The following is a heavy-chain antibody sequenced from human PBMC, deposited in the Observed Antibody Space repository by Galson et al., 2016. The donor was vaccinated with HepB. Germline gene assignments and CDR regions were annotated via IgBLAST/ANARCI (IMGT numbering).Heavy chain of an antibody. CDR2: IDWADGK. D-gene: IGHD2-2*01. J-gene: IGHJ4*02. Sequence: PALVKPTQTLTLTCTFSGFSLSTGGMGLSWIRQPPGKALEWLARIDWADGKYYSTSLKTRLTISKDTSKNQVVLRMTNMDPVDTATYYCARIQTAYCSSTSCYALDFWGQGTLDTVSS. CDR1: GFSLSTGGMG. V-gene: IGHV2-70*11. CDR3: ARIQTAYCSSTSCYALDF.